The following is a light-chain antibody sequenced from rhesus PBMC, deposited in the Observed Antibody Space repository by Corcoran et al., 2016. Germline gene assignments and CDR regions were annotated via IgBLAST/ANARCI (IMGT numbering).Light chain of an antibody. Sequence: DIQMTQSPSSLSASVGDTVTITCQASQGISKNLAWYQQKPGKAPKLLMNDASTLQSGVPSRFSGSGSGTVFTLTLSSLQPEDFATCYSQQHMSYPFTFGPGTKLYIK. CDR2: DAS. J-gene: IGKJ3*01. CDR1: QGISKN. CDR3: QQHMSYPFT. V-gene: IGKV1-33*02.